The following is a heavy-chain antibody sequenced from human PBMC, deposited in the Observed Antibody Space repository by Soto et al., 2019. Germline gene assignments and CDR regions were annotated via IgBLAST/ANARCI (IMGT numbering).Heavy chain of an antibody. CDR1: GYTFNNYW. J-gene: IGHJ4*02. V-gene: IGHV5-51*01. D-gene: IGHD3-16*02. Sequence: GESLKISCKGSGYTFNNYWIGWVRQMPGKGLEWMGIIYPGDSDTRYSPSFQGQVTISVDRSITTAYLQWSSLKASDTAMYYCARGSEPGGTYRQRFEYWGQGILVTVSS. CDR2: IYPGDSDT. CDR3: ARGSEPGGTYRQRFEY.